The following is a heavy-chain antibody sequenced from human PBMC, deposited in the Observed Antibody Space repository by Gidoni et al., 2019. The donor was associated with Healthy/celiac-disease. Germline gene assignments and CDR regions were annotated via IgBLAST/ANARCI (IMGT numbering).Heavy chain of an antibody. CDR1: GFTFSSYS. CDR3: ASGSIVESTMRY. V-gene: IGHV3-21*01. Sequence: EVQLVESGGGLVKPGGAMRLSCAASGFTFSSYSMNWVRQAPGKGLEWVSSISSSSSYIYYADSGKGRFTISRDNAKNSLYLQMNSLRAEDTAVYYCASGSIVESTMRYWGQGTLVTVSS. D-gene: IGHD2-15*01. CDR2: ISSSSSYI. J-gene: IGHJ4*02.